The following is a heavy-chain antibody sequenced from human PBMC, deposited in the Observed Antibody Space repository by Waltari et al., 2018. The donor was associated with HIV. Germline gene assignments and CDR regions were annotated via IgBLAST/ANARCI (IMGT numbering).Heavy chain of an antibody. J-gene: IGHJ6*02. CDR3: ARRVRYYYGMDV. CDR1: GFTFSSYW. V-gene: IGHV3-7*01. CDR2: IKQDGSET. Sequence: SGFTFSSYWMSWVRQAPGKGLEWVANIKQDGSETYYVDSVKGRFTISRDNAKNSLYLQMNSLRAEDTAVYYCARRVRYYYGMDVWGQGTTVTVS.